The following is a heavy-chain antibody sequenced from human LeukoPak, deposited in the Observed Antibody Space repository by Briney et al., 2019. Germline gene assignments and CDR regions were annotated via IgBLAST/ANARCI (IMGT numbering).Heavy chain of an antibody. CDR3: ARAWLLMRFGGATNWFDP. Sequence: ASVKVSCKASGYTFTSYAMHWVRQAPGQRLEWMGWINAGNGNTKYSQKFQGRVTITRDTSASTAYMELSSLRSEDTAVYYCARAWLLMRFGGATNWFDPWGQGTLVTVSS. CDR1: GYTFTSYA. V-gene: IGHV1-3*01. CDR2: INAGNGNT. J-gene: IGHJ5*02. D-gene: IGHD3-16*01.